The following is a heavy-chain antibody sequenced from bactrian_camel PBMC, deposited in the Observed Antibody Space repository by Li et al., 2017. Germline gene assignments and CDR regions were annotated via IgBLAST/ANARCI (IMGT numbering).Heavy chain of an antibody. D-gene: IGHD8*01. CDR1: KESYSSNC. CDR3: AADTGSRLRSWKDVLDYNY. Sequence: HVQLVESGGGSVQPGESLKLSCEVPKESYSSNCIGWFRQAPGKEREGVAGLFTAGDVKEYADSVKGRFSISIDKAKNTVYLQMNSLKPEDTAMYYCAADTGSRLRSWKDVLDYNYRGQGTQVTVS. J-gene: IGHJ4*01. V-gene: IGHV3S1*01. CDR2: LFTAGDVK.